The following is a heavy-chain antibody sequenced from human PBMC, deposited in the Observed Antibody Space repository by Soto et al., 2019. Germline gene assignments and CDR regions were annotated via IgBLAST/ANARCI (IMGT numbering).Heavy chain of an antibody. D-gene: IGHD3-10*01. J-gene: IGHJ4*02. V-gene: IGHV3-30-3*01. CDR2: ISYDGSNK. CDR1: GFTFSSYA. CDR3: AREGIMNYYGSGSDY. Sequence: GSLRLPCAASGFTFSSYAMHWVRQAPGKGLEWVAVISYDGSNKYYADSVKGRFTISRDNSKNTLYLQMNSLRAEDTAVYYCAREGIMNYYGSGSDYWGQGTLVTVSS.